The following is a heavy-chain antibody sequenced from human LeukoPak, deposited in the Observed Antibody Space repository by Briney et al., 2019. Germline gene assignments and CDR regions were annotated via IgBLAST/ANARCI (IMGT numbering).Heavy chain of an antibody. CDR1: GFTFSSYS. CDR3: AQKGGTDH. CDR2: ISSSSSYI. J-gene: IGHJ4*02. V-gene: IGHV3-21*01. Sequence: AGGSLRLSCAASGFTFSSYSMNWVRQAPGKGLEWVSSISSSSSYIYYADSVKGRFTISRDNAKNSLYLQMSSLRVEDTAIYYCAQKGGTDHWGQGTLVTVSS. D-gene: IGHD2-15*01.